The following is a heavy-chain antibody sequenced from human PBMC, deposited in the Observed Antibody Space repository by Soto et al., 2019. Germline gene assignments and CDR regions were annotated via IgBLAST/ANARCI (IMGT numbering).Heavy chain of an antibody. V-gene: IGHV1-18*01. CDR3: VRAVYCSGGSCYLGY. D-gene: IGHD2-15*01. CDR2: ISAYNGNT. CDR1: GYTFTSYG. Sequence: QVQLVQSGAEVKKPGASVKVSCKASGYTFTSYGISWVRQAPGQGLEWMGWISAYNGNTNYAQKLKGRVTMTTDKSTSTAYMELRRLRSDDTAVYYCVRAVYCSGGSCYLGYWGQGTLVTVSS. J-gene: IGHJ4*02.